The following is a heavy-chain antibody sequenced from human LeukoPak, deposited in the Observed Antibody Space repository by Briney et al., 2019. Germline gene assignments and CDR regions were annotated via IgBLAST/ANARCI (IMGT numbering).Heavy chain of an antibody. J-gene: IGHJ1*01. V-gene: IGHV4-34*01. Sequence: SETLSLTCAVYGGSFSGYYWSWIRQPPGKGLEWIGEINHSGSTNYNPSLKSRVTISVDTSKNQFSLKLSSVTAADTAVYYCARGPHIAVASRRGYFQHWGQGTLVTVSS. CDR1: GGSFSGYY. CDR2: INHSGST. D-gene: IGHD6-19*01. CDR3: ARGPHIAVASRRGYFQH.